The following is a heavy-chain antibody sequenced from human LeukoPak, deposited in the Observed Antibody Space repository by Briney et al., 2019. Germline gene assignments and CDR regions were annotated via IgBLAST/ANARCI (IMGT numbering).Heavy chain of an antibody. D-gene: IGHD6-19*01. CDR3: VKSPGSGWPV. J-gene: IGHJ4*02. Sequence: GGSLRLSCAASGFTFTNHWMHWVRQAPGKGLEYLSAIYSDGSRTYYADSVKGRFTISRDNPKNTLYFEMSSLRVEDTAVYYCVKSPGSGWPVWGQGTLLTVSS. V-gene: IGHV3-64D*06. CDR1: GFTFTNHW. CDR2: IYSDGSRT.